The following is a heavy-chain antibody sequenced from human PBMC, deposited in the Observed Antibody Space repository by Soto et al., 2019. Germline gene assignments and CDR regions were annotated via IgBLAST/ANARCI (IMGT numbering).Heavy chain of an antibody. J-gene: IGHJ5*02. Sequence: HGESLKISCKGSGYSFTSYWIGWVRQMPGKGLEWMGIIYPGDSDTRYSPSFQGQVTTSADKSISTAYLQWSSLKASDTAMYYCARQVVPADLGWFDPWGQGTLVTVSS. CDR1: GYSFTSYW. CDR2: IYPGDSDT. CDR3: ARQVVPADLGWFDP. V-gene: IGHV5-51*01. D-gene: IGHD2-2*01.